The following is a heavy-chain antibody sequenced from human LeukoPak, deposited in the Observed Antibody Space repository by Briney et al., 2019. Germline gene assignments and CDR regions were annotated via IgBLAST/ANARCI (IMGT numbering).Heavy chain of an antibody. J-gene: IGHJ5*02. CDR3: ARYGSGSYYKQSWFDP. V-gene: IGHV4-59*01. CDR2: IYYSGST. Sequence: SETLSLTCTVSGGSISSYYWSWIRQPPGKGLEWIGYIYYSGSTNYNPSLKSRVTISVDTSKNQFSLKLSSVTAADTAVYYCARYGSGSYYKQSWFDPWGQGTLVTVSS. D-gene: IGHD3-10*01. CDR1: GGSISSYY.